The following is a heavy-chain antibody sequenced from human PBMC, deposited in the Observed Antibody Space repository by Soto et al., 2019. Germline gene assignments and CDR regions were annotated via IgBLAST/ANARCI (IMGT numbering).Heavy chain of an antibody. CDR2: IYDSGST. V-gene: IGHV4-39*01. CDR1: GGSISSSSYY. D-gene: IGHD2-15*01. Sequence: PSETLSLTCSVSGGSISSSSYYWGWIRQPPGKGLEWIGSIYDSGSTYYNPSLQSRVTISVHTSKTQFSLKLSSVTAADTGVYYCARHPLYCSGGSCYSRAVSNWCDPWGQGILVTVS. CDR3: ARHPLYCSGGSCYSRAVSNWCDP. J-gene: IGHJ5*02.